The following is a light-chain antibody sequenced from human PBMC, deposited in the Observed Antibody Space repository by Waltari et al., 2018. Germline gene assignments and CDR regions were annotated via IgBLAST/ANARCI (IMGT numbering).Light chain of an antibody. CDR3: ATWDDSVNGLL. V-gene: IGLV1-44*01. CDR2: SNN. Sequence: QSVLPQPPSASGTPGQRIPISFSGNGPNLGLNPFPWSQQVPGTAPRLLIYSNNPRPSGVPDRFSASKSGTSASLAISGLQSEDEGDYYCATWDDSVNGLLFGGGTELTV. CDR1: GPNLGLNP. J-gene: IGLJ2*01.